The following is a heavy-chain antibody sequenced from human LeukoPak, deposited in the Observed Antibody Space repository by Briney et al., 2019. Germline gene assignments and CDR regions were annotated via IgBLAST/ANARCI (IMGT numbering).Heavy chain of an antibody. Sequence: PSQTLSLTCTVSGASISSHTYYWNWIRQPPGKGLEWIGYISYSGSTYYSPSLKSRVTISVDTSKNQFYLKLSSVTAADTAAYYCARDRLRSVSWFDPWGQGTLVTVSS. J-gene: IGHJ5*02. V-gene: IGHV4-30-4*08. CDR3: ARDRLRSVSWFDP. CDR1: GASISSHTYY. CDR2: ISYSGST.